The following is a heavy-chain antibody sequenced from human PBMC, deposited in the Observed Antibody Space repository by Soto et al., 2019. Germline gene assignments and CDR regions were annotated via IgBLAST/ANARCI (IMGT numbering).Heavy chain of an antibody. CDR3: ARPLSGDYYYYYDGMDV. J-gene: IGHJ6*02. Sequence: ASVKVSCKASGYTFTSYGISWVRQAPGQGLEWMGWISAYNGNTNYAQKLQGRVTMTTDTSTSTAYMELRSLRSDDTAVYYCARPLSGDYYYYYDGMDVWGQGTTVTVSS. V-gene: IGHV1-18*01. CDR2: ISAYNGNT. D-gene: IGHD2-21*02. CDR1: GYTFTSYG.